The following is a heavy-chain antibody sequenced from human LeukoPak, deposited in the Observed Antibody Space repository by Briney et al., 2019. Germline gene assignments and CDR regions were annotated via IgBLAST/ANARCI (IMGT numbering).Heavy chain of an antibody. CDR2: ISYDGSNK. Sequence: GRSLRLSCAASGFTFSSYATHWVRQAPGKGLEWVAVISYDGSNKYYADSVKGRFTISRDNSKNTLYLQMNSLRAEDTAVYYCARDPFYSNPHFDYWGQGTLVTVSS. CDR3: ARDPFYSNPHFDY. J-gene: IGHJ4*02. CDR1: GFTFSSYA. D-gene: IGHD4-11*01. V-gene: IGHV3-30-3*01.